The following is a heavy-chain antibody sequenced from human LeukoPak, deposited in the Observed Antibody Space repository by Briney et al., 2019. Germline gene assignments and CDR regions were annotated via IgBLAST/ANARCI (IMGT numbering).Heavy chain of an antibody. CDR3: VRSEVTREGDH. Sequence: GGSLRLSCGASGFTFSNYWMSRVRQVPGKGLEWVANIRHDGSEKYYVDSVKGRFTTSRDNARGSLFLQMNSLRAEDTAMYYCVRSEVTREGDHWGQGTLVTVSS. D-gene: IGHD1-14*01. V-gene: IGHV3-7*01. CDR1: GFTFSNYW. CDR2: IRHDGSEK. J-gene: IGHJ4*02.